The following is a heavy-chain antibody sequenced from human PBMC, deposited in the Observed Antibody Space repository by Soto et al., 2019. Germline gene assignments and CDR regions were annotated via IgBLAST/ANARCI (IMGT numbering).Heavy chain of an antibody. CDR1: GYTFTSYS. CDR2: INAGNGNT. Sequence: ASVKVSCKASGYTFTSYSLHWVRQAPGQRLEWMGWINAGNGNTKYSQKFQGRVTITRDTSASTAYMELSSLRSEDAAVYYCANSSASLNCFDPWGQGTLVTLSS. D-gene: IGHD3-22*01. V-gene: IGHV1-3*01. J-gene: IGHJ5*02. CDR3: ANSSASLNCFDP.